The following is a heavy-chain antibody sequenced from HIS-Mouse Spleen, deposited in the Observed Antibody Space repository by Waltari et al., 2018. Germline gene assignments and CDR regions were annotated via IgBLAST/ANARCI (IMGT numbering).Heavy chain of an antibody. V-gene: IGHV3-30*18. CDR3: AKDSSGLFDY. D-gene: IGHD3-10*01. CDR1: GFTFSSYG. Sequence: QVQLVESGGGVVQPGRSLRLSCAASGFTFSSYGMHWVRQAPGKGLEWVAVISYDGSNKYYADSVKGRFTISRDNSKNTLYLQMNSLRAEDTAVYYCAKDSSGLFDYWGQGTLVTVSS. J-gene: IGHJ4*02. CDR2: ISYDGSNK.